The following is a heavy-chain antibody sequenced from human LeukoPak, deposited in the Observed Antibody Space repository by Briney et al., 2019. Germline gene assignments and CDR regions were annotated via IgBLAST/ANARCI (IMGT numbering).Heavy chain of an antibody. V-gene: IGHV3-53*03. CDR1: GFTVSSNY. D-gene: IGHD3-22*01. CDR2: IYSDGTT. J-gene: IGHJ4*02. CDR3: ARVFYERSNYYRYFDS. Sequence: GGSLRLSCAASGFTVSSNYMSWVRQAPGKGLEWVSVIYSDGTTYYADSVKGRFTISRDNSKNTLYLQMNSLKIEDTAVYFCARVFYERSNYYRYFDSWGQGTLVTVSS.